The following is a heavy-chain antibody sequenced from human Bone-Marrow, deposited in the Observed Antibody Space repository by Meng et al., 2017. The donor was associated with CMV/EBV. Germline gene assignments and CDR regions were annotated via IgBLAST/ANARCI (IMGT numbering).Heavy chain of an antibody. V-gene: IGHV1-18*01. CDR2: ISAYNGNT. D-gene: IGHD1-26*01. J-gene: IGHJ5*02. CDR3: ARGSSGSYYLDWFDP. Sequence: ASVKVSCKASGYTFTSYGISWVRQAPGQGLEWMGWISAYNGNTNYAQKLQGRVTMTTDTSTSTAYMELRSLRSDDTAVYYCARGSSGSYYLDWFDPWGQGPLVTVYS. CDR1: GYTFTSYG.